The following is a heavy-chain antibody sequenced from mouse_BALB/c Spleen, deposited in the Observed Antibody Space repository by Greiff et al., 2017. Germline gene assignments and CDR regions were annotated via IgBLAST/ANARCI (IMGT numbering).Heavy chain of an antibody. CDR2: INPYNGDT. CDR3: GREGGNYVGYAMDY. Sequence: VQLQQSGPELVKPGASVKISCKASGYSFTGYFMNWVKPSHGKSLEWIGRINPYNGDTFYNQKFKGKATLTVDKSSSTAHMELLSLTSEDSAVYYCGREGGNYVGYAMDYWGQGTSVTVSS. V-gene: IGHV1-37*01. J-gene: IGHJ4*01. D-gene: IGHD2-1*01. CDR1: GYSFTGYF.